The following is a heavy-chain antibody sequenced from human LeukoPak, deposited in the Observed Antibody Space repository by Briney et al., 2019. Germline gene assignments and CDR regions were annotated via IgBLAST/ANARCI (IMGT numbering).Heavy chain of an antibody. J-gene: IGHJ4*02. Sequence: ASVKVSCKASGYTFTGYYMHWVRQAPGQGLEWMGWISAYNGNTNYAQKLQGRVTMTTDTSTSTAHMELRSLRSDDTAVYYCARESHRLYDYVWGSYESKHYWGQGTLVTVSS. CDR3: ARESHRLYDYVWGSYESKHY. V-gene: IGHV1-18*04. D-gene: IGHD3-16*01. CDR2: ISAYNGNT. CDR1: GYTFTGYY.